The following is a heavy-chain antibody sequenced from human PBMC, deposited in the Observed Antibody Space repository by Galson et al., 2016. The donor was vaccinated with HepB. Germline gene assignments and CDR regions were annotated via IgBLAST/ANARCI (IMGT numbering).Heavy chain of an antibody. CDR3: ARLLGAAPRCYYYGMDV. CDR2: IDWDDDK. J-gene: IGHJ6*02. D-gene: IGHD3-16*01. CDR1: GFSLSTSGMC. Sequence: PALVKPTQTLTLTCTFAGFSLSTSGMCVSWIRQSPGKAPEWLARIDWDDDKYYSPSPETRLTISKDTPKNQVALTMTDMDPVDTATYYCARLLGAAPRCYYYGMDVWGQGTTVTVSS. V-gene: IGHV2-70*11.